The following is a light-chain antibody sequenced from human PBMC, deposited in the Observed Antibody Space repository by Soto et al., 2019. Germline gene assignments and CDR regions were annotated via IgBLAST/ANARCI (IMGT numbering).Light chain of an antibody. CDR2: SAS. CDR1: QNILNY. J-gene: IGKJ2*01. CDR3: QQNYSFMYT. V-gene: IGKV1-39*01. Sequence: DIEMTQSPLSLSASAGDRVSITCRSSQNILNYLNWYQQKPGKPPTLLIHSASSLQSGVPSRFSGSRSGTAFTITIIGLQPEDFATYYCQQNYSFMYTFGQGTKLEIK.